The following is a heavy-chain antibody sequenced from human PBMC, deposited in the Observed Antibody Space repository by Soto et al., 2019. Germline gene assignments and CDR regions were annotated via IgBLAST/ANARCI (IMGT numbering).Heavy chain of an antibody. D-gene: IGHD4-17*01. J-gene: IGHJ4*02. Sequence: SETLSLTCAVSGYSISNGDYWGWIRQAPGKGLEWIGSVYYSGSTHYEPSLRGRIAISVDTLKNQFSLRLPSVTAADTAMYFCARTTSTYFDSWGQGIPVTVSS. CDR3: ARTTSTYFDS. CDR2: VYYSGST. V-gene: IGHV4-38-2*01. CDR1: GYSISNGDY.